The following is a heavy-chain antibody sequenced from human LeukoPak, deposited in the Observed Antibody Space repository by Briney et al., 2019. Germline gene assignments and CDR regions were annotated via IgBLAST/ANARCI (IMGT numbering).Heavy chain of an antibody. CDR3: AKDLSIVVVVAADY. CDR1: GFTFSSYA. Sequence: GGSLRLSCAASGFTFSSYAMSWVRQAPGKGLEWVSAISGSGGSTYYADSVKGRFTISRDNSKNTLYLQMNSLRAEDTAVYYCAKDLSIVVVVAADYCGQGTLVTVSS. V-gene: IGHV3-23*01. J-gene: IGHJ4*02. CDR2: ISGSGGST. D-gene: IGHD2-15*01.